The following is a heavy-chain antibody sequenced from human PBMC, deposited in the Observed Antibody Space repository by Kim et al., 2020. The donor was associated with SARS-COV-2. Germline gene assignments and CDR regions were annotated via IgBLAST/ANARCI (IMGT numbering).Heavy chain of an antibody. Sequence: SETLSLTCAVYGGSFSGYYWSWIRQPPGKGLEWIGEINHSGSTNYNPSLKSRVTISVDTSKNQFSLKLSSVTAADTAVYYCASRLKWELPAEYFQHWGQGTLVTVSS. D-gene: IGHD1-26*01. J-gene: IGHJ1*01. V-gene: IGHV4-34*01. CDR1: GGSFSGYY. CDR3: ASRLKWELPAEYFQH. CDR2: INHSGST.